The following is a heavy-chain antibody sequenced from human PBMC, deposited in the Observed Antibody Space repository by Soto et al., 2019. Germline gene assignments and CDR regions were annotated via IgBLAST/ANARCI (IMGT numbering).Heavy chain of an antibody. CDR3: ARFGIAVAGVDV. V-gene: IGHV3-30-3*01. CDR1: GFTFSSYT. J-gene: IGHJ6*02. Sequence: QVQLVESGGGVVQPGRSLRLSCAASGFTFSSYTMHWVRQAPGKGLEWVAVISYDGSNKYYADSVKGRFTISRDNSKNTLYLQMNSLRAEGTAVYYCARFGIAVAGVDVWGQGTTVTVSS. D-gene: IGHD6-19*01. CDR2: ISYDGSNK.